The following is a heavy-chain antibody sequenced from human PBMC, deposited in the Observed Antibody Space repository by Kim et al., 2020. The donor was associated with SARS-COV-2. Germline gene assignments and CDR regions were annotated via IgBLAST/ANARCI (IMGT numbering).Heavy chain of an antibody. D-gene: IGHD2-15*01. J-gene: IGHJ6*02. Sequence: VKGPCTISRDNSKTTLYLQLNSLRAEDTAVYYCAKDGCRVVVAATCGMDVWGQGTTVTVSS. V-gene: IGHV3-23*01. CDR3: AKDGCRVVVAATCGMDV.